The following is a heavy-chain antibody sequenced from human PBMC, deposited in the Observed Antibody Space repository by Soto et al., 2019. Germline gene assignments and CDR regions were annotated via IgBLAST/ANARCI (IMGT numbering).Heavy chain of an antibody. CDR3: ARGARYYDSSGYSGDWSIDY. J-gene: IGHJ4*02. Sequence: PGGSLRLSCAASGFAFSSYEMNWVRQAPGKGLEWVSYISSSGSTIYYADSVKGRFTISRDNAKNSLYLQMNSLRAEDTAVYYCARGARYYDSSGYSGDWSIDYWGQGTLVTVSS. D-gene: IGHD3-22*01. CDR2: ISSSGSTI. CDR1: GFAFSSYE. V-gene: IGHV3-48*03.